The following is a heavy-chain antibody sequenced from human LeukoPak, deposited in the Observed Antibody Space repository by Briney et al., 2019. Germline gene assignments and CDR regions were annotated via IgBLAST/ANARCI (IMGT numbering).Heavy chain of an antibody. V-gene: IGHV1-18*01. CDR1: GYIFTNYG. Sequence: GASEKVSCKASGYIFTNYGISWVRQAPGQGLEWMGWISTYNSNTNYAQKLQGRVTMTTDTSTSTAYMELRSLRSDDTAVYYCARDYYGSGSYYNFDYWGQGTLVTVSS. J-gene: IGHJ4*02. CDR3: ARDYYGSGSYYNFDY. CDR2: ISTYNSNT. D-gene: IGHD3-10*01.